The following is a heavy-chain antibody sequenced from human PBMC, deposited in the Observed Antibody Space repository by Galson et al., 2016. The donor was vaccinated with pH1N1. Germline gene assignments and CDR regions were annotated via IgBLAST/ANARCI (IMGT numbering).Heavy chain of an antibody. CDR1: GGTFSNSA. D-gene: IGHD1/OR15-1a*01. Sequence: SVKVSCKASGGTFSNSAVSWVQQAPGQGLEWMGGIIPIFGTTNYAQKIQGRVTITADQITSTSYMELSSLRSEDTAIYYCARAPPTFNNRGWAFDVWGQGTMVSVSS. V-gene: IGHV1-69*13. CDR2: IIPIFGTT. CDR3: ARAPPTFNNRGWAFDV. J-gene: IGHJ3*01.